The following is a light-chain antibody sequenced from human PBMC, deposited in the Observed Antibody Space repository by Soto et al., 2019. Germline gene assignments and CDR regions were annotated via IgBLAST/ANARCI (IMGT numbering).Light chain of an antibody. V-gene: IGLV2-11*01. CDR2: DVT. J-gene: IGLJ1*01. CDR1: SSDVGGCVY. Sequence: QSVLTQPRSVSGSPGQSGTISCTGTSSDVGGCVYVSWYQQHPGKAPKLMMYDVTNRPSGVPDRFSGSRSGNTASLTISGLQAEDDADYYCCSYAGTYTFYVFGTGSKVTAL. CDR3: CSYAGTYTFYV.